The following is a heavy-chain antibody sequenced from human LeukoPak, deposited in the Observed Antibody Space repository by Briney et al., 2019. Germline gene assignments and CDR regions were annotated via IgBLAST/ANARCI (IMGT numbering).Heavy chain of an antibody. CDR2: ISGSGGST. V-gene: IGHV3-23*01. J-gene: IGHJ3*02. CDR1: GFTFSNAW. D-gene: IGHD3-3*01. Sequence: GGSLRLSCAASGFTFSNAWMSWVRQAPGKGLEWVSVISGSGGSTYYADSVKGRFTISRDNSKNTLYLQMNSLRAEDTAVYYCAKDLRITIFGVVIRPDAFNIWGQGTMVTVSS. CDR3: AKDLRITIFGVVIRPDAFNI.